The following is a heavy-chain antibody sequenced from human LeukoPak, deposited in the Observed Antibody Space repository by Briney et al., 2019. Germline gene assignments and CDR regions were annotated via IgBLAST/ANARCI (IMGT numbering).Heavy chain of an antibody. CDR2: ISYDGSNK. CDR3: AREGDSGHRSPYYYYGMDV. D-gene: IGHD5-12*01. CDR1: GFTFSSYA. V-gene: IGHV3-30*04. Sequence: PGGSLRLSCAASGFTFSSYAMHWVRQAPGKGLEWVAVISYDGSNKYYADSVKGRFTISRDNSKNTLYLQMNSLRAEDTAVYYCAREGDSGHRSPYYYYGMDVWGQGTTVTVSS. J-gene: IGHJ6*02.